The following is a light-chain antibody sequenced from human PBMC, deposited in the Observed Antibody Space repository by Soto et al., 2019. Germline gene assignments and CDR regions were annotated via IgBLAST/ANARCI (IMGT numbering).Light chain of an antibody. CDR1: QSITRN. Sequence: EIVMTQSPATLSLSPGERATLYCMASQSITRNLAWYQQTPGQAPRLLIYGASTRATGIPARFSGSGSGTEFTITISSLQSEDFAVYYCQQYNNWPMWTFGQGTKVDIK. CDR2: GAS. CDR3: QQYNNWPMWT. J-gene: IGKJ1*01. V-gene: IGKV3-15*01.